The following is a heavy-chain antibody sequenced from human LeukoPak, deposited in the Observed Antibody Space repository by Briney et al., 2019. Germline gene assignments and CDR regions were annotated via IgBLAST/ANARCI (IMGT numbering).Heavy chain of an antibody. CDR2: ISLTGLT. CDR3: SRENGAFSPFGY. V-gene: IGHV4-4*02. CDR1: GGSISNTNW. Sequence: PSGTLSLTCGVSGGSISNTNWWSWVRQPPGQGLEWIGQISLTGLTHYNPSLESRVTVSLDKSKNQLSLNLTSVTAADTAVYYCSRENGAFSPFGYWGQGTLVTVLS. D-gene: IGHD2-8*01. J-gene: IGHJ4*02.